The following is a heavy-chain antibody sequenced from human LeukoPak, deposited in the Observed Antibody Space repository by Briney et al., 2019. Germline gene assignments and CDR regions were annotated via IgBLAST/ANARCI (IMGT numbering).Heavy chain of an antibody. CDR2: ITPIFGTA. Sequence: GASVKVSCKASGGTFSSYAISWVRQAPGQGLEWMGGITPIFGTANYAQKFQGRVTITADESTSTAYMELSSLRSEDTAVYYCARGVGYYGSGSYYAYWGQGTLVTVSS. V-gene: IGHV1-69*13. D-gene: IGHD3-10*01. CDR1: GGTFSSYA. J-gene: IGHJ4*02. CDR3: ARGVGYYGSGSYYAY.